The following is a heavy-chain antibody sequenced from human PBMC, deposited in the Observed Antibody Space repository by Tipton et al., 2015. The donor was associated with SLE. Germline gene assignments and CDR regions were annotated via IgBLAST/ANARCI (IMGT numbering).Heavy chain of an antibody. D-gene: IGHD1-26*01. CDR2: ISGSGGST. V-gene: IGHV3-23*01. CDR3: AKAVGGWELHSGGAFDI. CDR1: GFTFSSYA. Sequence: GSLRLSCAASGFTFSSYAMSWVRQAPGKGLEWVSAISGSGGSTYYADSVKGRFTISRDNSKNTLYLQMNSLRAEDTAVYYCAKAVGGWELHSGGAFDIWGQGTMVTVSS. J-gene: IGHJ3*02.